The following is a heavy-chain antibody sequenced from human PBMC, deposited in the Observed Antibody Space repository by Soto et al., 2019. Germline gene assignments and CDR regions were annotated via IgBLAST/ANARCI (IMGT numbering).Heavy chain of an antibody. V-gene: IGHV1-46*03. CDR3: VRDGHCITTSCYGNWFDP. CDR1: GFRFSDYY. CDR2: INPSGDST. D-gene: IGHD2-2*01. Sequence: GASVKVSCKASGFRFSDYYMHWVRQAPGQGLEWMGIINPSGDSTNYAQKFQGRFTISRDNAKNTLHLEMNSLRAEDTAVYYCVRDGHCITTSCYGNWFDPWGQGTLVTVSS. J-gene: IGHJ5*02.